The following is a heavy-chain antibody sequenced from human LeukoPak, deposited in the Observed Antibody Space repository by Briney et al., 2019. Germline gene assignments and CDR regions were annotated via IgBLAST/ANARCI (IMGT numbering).Heavy chain of an antibody. CDR1: GFTFSNYW. Sequence: GGSLRLSCAASGFTFSNYWMSWVRQAPGKGLEWVANIKEDGSEKYYVDSVKGRFTISRDNAKNSLYLQMNSLRAEDTAVYYCARGRIAAADTTLYNYYGMGVWGQGTTVTVSS. V-gene: IGHV3-7*02. CDR3: ARGRIAAADTTLYNYYGMGV. D-gene: IGHD6-13*01. J-gene: IGHJ6*02. CDR2: IKEDGSEK.